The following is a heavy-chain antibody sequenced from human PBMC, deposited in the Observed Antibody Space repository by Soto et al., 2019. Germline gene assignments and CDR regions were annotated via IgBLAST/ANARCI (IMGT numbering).Heavy chain of an antibody. CDR3: AKGKNIVVGPGVIDY. D-gene: IGHD2-2*01. CDR1: GFAFANYV. CDR2: MSGSHDDHNI. Sequence: EVQLLESGGGLVLRGGSLRLSCVASGFAFANYVMNWVRQAPGKGLEWVAAMSGSHDDHNIYYIDSVRGRFTISRDNSKSTVYLDLSRLGADDSAVYYCAKGKNIVVGPGVIDYWGQGTLVTVSS. V-gene: IGHV3-23*01. J-gene: IGHJ4*02.